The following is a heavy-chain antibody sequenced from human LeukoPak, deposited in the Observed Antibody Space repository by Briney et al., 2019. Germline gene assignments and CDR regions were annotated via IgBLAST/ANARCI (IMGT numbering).Heavy chain of an antibody. D-gene: IGHD5-12*01. CDR1: GYTFINYG. V-gene: IGHV1-18*04. J-gene: IGHJ2*01. Sequence: GASAKVSCKASGYTFINYGFTWVRPAPGQGLEWMGWISGYNGNTNYLQKFQGRVTMTTDTSTNTVYMELRSLSSDDTAVYYCARVSTNSRVGGYDPQWYFDLWGRGTLVTVSS. CDR2: ISGYNGNT. CDR3: ARVSTNSRVGGYDPQWYFDL.